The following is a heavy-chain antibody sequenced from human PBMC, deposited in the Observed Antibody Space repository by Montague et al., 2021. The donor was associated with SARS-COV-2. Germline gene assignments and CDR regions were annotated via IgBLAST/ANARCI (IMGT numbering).Heavy chain of an antibody. CDR1: GFTFSEYP. V-gene: IGHV3-23*03. CDR2: IYTGCGGTGDFTR. J-gene: IGHJ5*01. Sequence: SLRLSCAASGFTFSEYPMSWVRQAPGKGLEWVSVIYTGCGGTGDFTRNYADSVKGRFTISRDNSRRTLDLQMNSLRAEDTAVYYCAKGNWGDSWGQGILVIVSS. CDR3: AKGNWGDS.